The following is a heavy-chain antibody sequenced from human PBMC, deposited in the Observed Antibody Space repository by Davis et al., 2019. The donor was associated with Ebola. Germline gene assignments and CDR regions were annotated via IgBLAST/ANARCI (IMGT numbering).Heavy chain of an antibody. CDR3: TDYYYYGMAV. CDR1: GFTFRRHS. V-gene: IGHV3-21*01. J-gene: IGHJ6*02. CDR2: ISSSSSYI. Sequence: GESLKIACAPSGFTFRRHSMNWVRQAPGKGLEWVSSISSSSSYIYYADTVKVRFTISSDNAKNSLYLQMNSLRAEDTAVYYCTDYYYYGMAVWSQGTTVTVSS.